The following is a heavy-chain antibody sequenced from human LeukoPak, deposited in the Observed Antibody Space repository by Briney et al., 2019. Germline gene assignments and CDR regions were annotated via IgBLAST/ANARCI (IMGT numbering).Heavy chain of an antibody. V-gene: IGHV1-18*01. CDR2: ISAYNGNT. CDR3: ARERYYYDSSGYYFSHTRNAFDI. D-gene: IGHD3-22*01. J-gene: IGHJ3*02. Sequence: GASVKVSCKASGYTFTSYGISWVRQAPGQGLEWMGWISAYNGNTNYAQKFQGRVIMTTDTSTSTAYMELRSLRSDDTAVYYCARERYYYDSSGYYFSHTRNAFDIWGQGTMVTVSS. CDR1: GYTFTSYG.